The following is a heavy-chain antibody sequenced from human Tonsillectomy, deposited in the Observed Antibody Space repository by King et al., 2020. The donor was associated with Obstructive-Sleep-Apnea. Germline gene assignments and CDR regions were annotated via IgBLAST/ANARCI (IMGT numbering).Heavy chain of an antibody. J-gene: IGHJ4*02. D-gene: IGHD5-18*01. CDR2: IYHSGST. V-gene: IGHV4-38-2*02. CDR1: GYSISSGYY. CDR3: ASGRYSYGLDY. Sequence: QLQESGPGLVKPSETLSLTCTVSGYSISSGYYWGWIRQPPGKGLEWIGSIYHSGSTYYNPSLKSRVPISVDTSKNQFSLKLSSVTAADTAVYYCASGRYSYGLDYWGQGTLVTVSS.